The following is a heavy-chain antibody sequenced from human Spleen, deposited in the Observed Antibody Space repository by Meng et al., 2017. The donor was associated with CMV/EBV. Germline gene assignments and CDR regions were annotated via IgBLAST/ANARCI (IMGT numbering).Heavy chain of an antibody. Sequence: GGSLRLSCAASGFTFNYYDMNWVRQAPGKGLEWVSSISTSTNSIYYADSVRGRFTISRDNAKNSLYLQMDSLRAEDTAVYYCARELDRSWSEYFQHWGQGTLVTVSS. CDR2: ISTSTNSI. J-gene: IGHJ1*01. CDR1: GFTFNYYD. CDR3: ARELDRSWSEYFQH. V-gene: IGHV3-21*01. D-gene: IGHD6-13*01.